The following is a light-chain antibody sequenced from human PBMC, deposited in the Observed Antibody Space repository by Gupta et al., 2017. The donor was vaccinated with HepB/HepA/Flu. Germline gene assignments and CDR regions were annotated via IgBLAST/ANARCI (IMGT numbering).Light chain of an antibody. J-gene: IGLJ2*01. Sequence: QSALTQPASVSGSPGQSITISCTGSSNDIGGYDSVSWYQQDPGQAPKLLIYDVTNRPSGVSNRFSGSKSGTTAALTTSGLQAEDEADYYCSSLSNTYNLVLFGGGTKLTVL. V-gene: IGLV2-14*03. CDR3: SSLSNTYNLVL. CDR1: SNDIGGYDS. CDR2: DVT.